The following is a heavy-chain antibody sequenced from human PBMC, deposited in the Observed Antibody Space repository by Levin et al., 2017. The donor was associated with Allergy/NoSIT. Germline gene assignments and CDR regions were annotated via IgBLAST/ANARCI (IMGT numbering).Heavy chain of an antibody. J-gene: IGHJ1*01. CDR2: INHSGST. CDR1: GGSFSGYY. V-gene: IGHV4-34*01. Sequence: GSLRLSCAVYGGSFSGYYWSWIRQPPGKGLEWIGEINHSGSTNYNPSLKSRVTISVDTSKNQFSLKLSAVTAADTAVYYCARGKGYYDSSGYYQARRYFQHWGQGTLVTVSS. D-gene: IGHD3-22*01. CDR3: ARGKGYYDSSGYYQARRYFQH.